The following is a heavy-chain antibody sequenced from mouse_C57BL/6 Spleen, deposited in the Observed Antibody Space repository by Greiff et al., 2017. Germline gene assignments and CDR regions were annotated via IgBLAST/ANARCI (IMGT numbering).Heavy chain of an antibody. CDR1: GYTFTSYW. Sequence: QVQLQQPGAELVKPGASVKLSCKASGYTFTSYWMHWVKQRPGQGLEWIGMIHPNSGSTNYNEKFKSKATLTVDKSSSTAYMQLSSLTSEDSAVYVCARSHYDLYAMDYWGQGTSVTVSS. V-gene: IGHV1-64*01. CDR2: IHPNSGST. D-gene: IGHD2-3*01. CDR3: ARSHYDLYAMDY. J-gene: IGHJ4*01.